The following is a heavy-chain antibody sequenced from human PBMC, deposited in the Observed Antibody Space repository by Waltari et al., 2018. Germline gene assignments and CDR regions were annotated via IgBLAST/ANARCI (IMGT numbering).Heavy chain of an antibody. V-gene: IGHV4-34*01. Sequence: QVQLQQWGAGLLKPSETLSLPCAVYGGSFSGYYWSWIRQPPGKGLEWIGEINHSGSTNYNPSLKSRVTISVDTSKNQFSLKLSSVTAADTAVYYCATQYYDFWSGYYDDYWGQGTLVTVSS. J-gene: IGHJ4*02. CDR2: INHSGST. CDR1: GGSFSGYY. D-gene: IGHD3-3*01. CDR3: ATQYYDFWSGYYDDY.